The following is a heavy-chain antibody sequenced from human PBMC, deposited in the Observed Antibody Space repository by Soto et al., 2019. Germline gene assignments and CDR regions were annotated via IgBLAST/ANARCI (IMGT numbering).Heavy chain of an antibody. J-gene: IGHJ4*02. V-gene: IGHV3-30-3*01. Sequence: QVQLVESGGGVVQPGRSLRLSCAASGFTFSSYAMQWVRQAPGKGLEWVAVISYDGSNKYYADSVKSRFTISRDNSKNTLYLQMNSLRAEDTAVYYCARDSDYYGSGSGDYWGQGTLVTVSS. CDR2: ISYDGSNK. CDR3: ARDSDYYGSGSGDY. CDR1: GFTFSSYA. D-gene: IGHD3-10*01.